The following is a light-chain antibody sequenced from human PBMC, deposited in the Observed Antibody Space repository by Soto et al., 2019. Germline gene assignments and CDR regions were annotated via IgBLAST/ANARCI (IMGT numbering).Light chain of an antibody. CDR2: DAS. CDR1: QSVSSY. V-gene: IGKV3-11*01. Sequence: EIVLTQSPATLSLSPGERATLSCRASQSVSSYLAWYQQKPGQAPRLLIYDASNRATGIPARFSGSGSGTDFTLPISSLEPEDFAVYYCQQRSNWPPTFGQGTRLESK. CDR3: QQRSNWPPT. J-gene: IGKJ5*01.